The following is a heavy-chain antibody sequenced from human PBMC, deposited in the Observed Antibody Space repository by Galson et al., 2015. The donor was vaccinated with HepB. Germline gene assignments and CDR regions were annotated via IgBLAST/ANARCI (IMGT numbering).Heavy chain of an antibody. CDR1: GGSISSSNYY. D-gene: IGHD5-24*01. V-gene: IGHV4-39*01. Sequence: ETLSLTCTVSGGSISSSNYYWGWIRQPPGKGLEWIGSNFYSGSTYYNPSLKGRVTISVETSKNQLSLEVNSVTAADTAFYYCASGRRDGYRYFDYWGQGTLVTVSS. J-gene: IGHJ4*02. CDR3: ASGRRDGYRYFDY. CDR2: NFYSGST.